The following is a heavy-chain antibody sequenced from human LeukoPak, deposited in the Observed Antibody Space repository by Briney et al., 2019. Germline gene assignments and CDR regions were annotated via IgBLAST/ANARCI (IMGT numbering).Heavy chain of an antibody. Sequence: GESLKISCKGSGYTFTTYWIAWGRPRPGKGVEWMGIIYPGDSDNRYSPSFQGQVTISADKSITTAYLQWISLKASDTALFYCARLGITGTTLYYFDYWGQGTLVTVSS. CDR3: ARLGITGTTLYYFDY. CDR1: GYTFTTYW. J-gene: IGHJ4*02. D-gene: IGHD1-20*01. CDR2: IYPGDSDN. V-gene: IGHV5-51*01.